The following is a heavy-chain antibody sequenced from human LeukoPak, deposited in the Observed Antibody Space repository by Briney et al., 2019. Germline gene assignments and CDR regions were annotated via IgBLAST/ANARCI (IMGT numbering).Heavy chain of an antibody. Sequence: ASVKVSCKASGYTFTDYYIHWVRQAPGHGLEWLGWMNAKTGATSSAQKFPGRFTMTRDTSIGTASMEFNSLTSDDTAVYYCAGQSGTYWGLDYWGQGTLVTVSS. CDR2: MNAKTGAT. CDR1: GYTFTDYY. V-gene: IGHV1-2*02. CDR3: AGQSGTYWGLDY. J-gene: IGHJ4*02. D-gene: IGHD1-26*01.